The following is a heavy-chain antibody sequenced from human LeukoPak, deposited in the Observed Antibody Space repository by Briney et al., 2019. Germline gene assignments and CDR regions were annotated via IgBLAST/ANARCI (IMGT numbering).Heavy chain of an antibody. CDR1: GFTFSSYA. V-gene: IGHV3-23*01. CDR2: ISGSGGST. Sequence: GGSLRLSCAASGFTFSSYAMSWVRQAPGKGLEWVSAISGSGGSTYYADSVKGRFTISRDNSKNTLYLQMNSLRAEDTAVYYCAKGEVLHFSVSSLDYRGQGTLVTVSS. D-gene: IGHD5/OR15-5a*01. J-gene: IGHJ4*02. CDR3: AKGEVLHFSVSSLDY.